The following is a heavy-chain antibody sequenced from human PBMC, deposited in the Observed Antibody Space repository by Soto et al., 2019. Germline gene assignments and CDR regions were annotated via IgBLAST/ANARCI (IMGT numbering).Heavy chain of an antibody. V-gene: IGHV3-72*01. D-gene: IGHD6-13*01. CDR3: GRWGGAAGRYFMDV. CDR2: IRNKANSYTT. CDR1: GFTFSDHY. Sequence: EVLLVESGGDLVQPGGSLRLSCAASGFTFSDHYMDWVRQAPGKGLEWVGRIRNKANSYTTEYAASVKGIFTISSDESNNSLYLQMIRLKPEDTAVYYCGRWGGAAGRYFMDVWGKGTTVTVSS. J-gene: IGHJ6*03.